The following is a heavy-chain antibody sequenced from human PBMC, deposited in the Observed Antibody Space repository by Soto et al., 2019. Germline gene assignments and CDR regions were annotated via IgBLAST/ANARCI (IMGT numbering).Heavy chain of an antibody. CDR2: IWYDGSNK. J-gene: IGHJ6*02. Sequence: QVQLVESGGGVVQPGRSLRLSCAASGFTFRSYAIHWVRQAPGKGLEWVAVIWYDGSNKYYADSVKGRFTISRDNSKNTLYLQMNSLRAEDTAVYYCAKEASRWYYYYNGMDVWGQGTTVTVSS. D-gene: IGHD2-15*01. CDR1: GFTFRSYA. CDR3: AKEASRWYYYYNGMDV. V-gene: IGHV3-33*06.